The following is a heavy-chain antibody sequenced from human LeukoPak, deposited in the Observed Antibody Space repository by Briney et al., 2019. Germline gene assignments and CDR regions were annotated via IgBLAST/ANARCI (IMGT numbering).Heavy chain of an antibody. CDR2: IYPGDSDT. CDR1: GYSFTNYW. J-gene: IGHJ4*02. CDR3: AKNGYSSYESDY. Sequence: GESLKISCKGSGYSFTNYWIAWVRQMPGKGLEWMGVIYPGDSDTRYSPSFQGQVTISADKSISTAYLQWSSLKASDSAMYYCAKNGYSSYESDYWGQGTLVTVSS. D-gene: IGHD5-12*01. V-gene: IGHV5-51*01.